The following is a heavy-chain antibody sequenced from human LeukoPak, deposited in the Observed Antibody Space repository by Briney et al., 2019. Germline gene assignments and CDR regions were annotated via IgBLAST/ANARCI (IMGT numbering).Heavy chain of an antibody. D-gene: IGHD3-22*01. CDR1: GYTFSNYA. CDR2: INAGNDNT. V-gene: IGHV1-3*01. J-gene: IGHJ4*02. Sequence: ASVKVSCKASGYTFSNYAMHWVRQAPGQRLEWMGWINAGNDNTKYSQKFQDRVTTTRDTSASTAYMELSSLRSEDTAVYYCARIGVLGSGYSFWGQGTLVTVSS. CDR3: ARIGVLGSGYSF.